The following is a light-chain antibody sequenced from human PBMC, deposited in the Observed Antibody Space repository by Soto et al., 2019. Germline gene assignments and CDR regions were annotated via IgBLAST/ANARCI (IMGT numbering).Light chain of an antibody. CDR2: NNN. Sequence: QSVLTQPPSASGTPGQRVTMSCSGSSSNIGRNTVAWYQQVPGTAPRLVISNNNQGPSGVPDRFSGSKSGTSASLDISGLQSEDEADYFCAAWDDSLNGYVFGTGTKVTVL. CDR1: SSNIGRNT. V-gene: IGLV1-44*01. J-gene: IGLJ1*01. CDR3: AAWDDSLNGYV.